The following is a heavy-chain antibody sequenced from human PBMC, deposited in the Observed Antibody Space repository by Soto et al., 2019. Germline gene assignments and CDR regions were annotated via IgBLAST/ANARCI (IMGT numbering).Heavy chain of an antibody. J-gene: IGHJ5*02. Sequence: QVQLVQSGGEVKKPGASVKVSCKASGYTFTSYGISWVRQAPGQGLEWMGRISAYNGNTNYAQKLQGRVTMTTDTATSTASLELGSPRSAEPAGDFFGRGVGALGHWFDPWGQGTLVTVSS. D-gene: IGHD1-26*01. CDR1: GYTFTSYG. CDR3: GRGVGALGHWFDP. V-gene: IGHV1-18*01. CDR2: ISAYNGNT.